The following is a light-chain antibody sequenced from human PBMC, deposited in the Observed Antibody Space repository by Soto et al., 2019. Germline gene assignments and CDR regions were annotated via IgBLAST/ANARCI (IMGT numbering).Light chain of an antibody. CDR2: GAS. CDR3: QQYGISPGT. J-gene: IGKJ1*01. V-gene: IGKV3-20*01. CDR1: QSVSSSY. Sequence: EIVLTQSPGTLSLSPGERATLSCRASQSVSSSYSAWYQQKPGQAPRLLIYGASSRATGIPDRFSGSGSGTDFTLTISRLEPGDSAVYYCQQYGISPGTFGQGTKVDI.